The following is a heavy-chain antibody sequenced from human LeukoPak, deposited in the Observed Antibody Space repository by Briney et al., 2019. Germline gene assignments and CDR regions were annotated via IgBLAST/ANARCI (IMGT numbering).Heavy chain of an antibody. Sequence: SLNVSCKASGYTFTSYDINWVRQAPGQGLEWMGGIIPIFGTANYAQKFQGRVTITADESTSTAYMELGSLRSEDTAVYYCPRCDYGHSLWNYYYYYYMDVWGKGTTVTVSS. D-gene: IGHD4-17*01. J-gene: IGHJ6*03. V-gene: IGHV1-69*13. CDR1: GYTFTSYD. CDR3: PRCDYGHSLWNYYYYYYMDV. CDR2: IIPIFGTA.